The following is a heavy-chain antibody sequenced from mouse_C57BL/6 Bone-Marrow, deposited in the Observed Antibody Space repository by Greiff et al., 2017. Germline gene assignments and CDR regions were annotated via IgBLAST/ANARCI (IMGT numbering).Heavy chain of an antibody. J-gene: IGHJ2*01. V-gene: IGHV5-17*01. CDR1: GFTFSDYG. CDR3: ARGRRRYYFDY. CDR2: ISSGSSTI. Sequence: EVKLMESGGGLVKPGGSLKLSCAASGFTFSDYGMHWVRQAPEKGLEWVAYISSGSSTIYYADTVKGRFTISRDNAKNTLFLQMTSLRSEDTAMYYCARGRRRYYFDYWGQGTTLTVSS.